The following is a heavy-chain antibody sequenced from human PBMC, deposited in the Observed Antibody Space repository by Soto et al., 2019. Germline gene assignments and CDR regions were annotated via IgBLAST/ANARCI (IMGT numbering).Heavy chain of an antibody. J-gene: IGHJ4*02. CDR1: GFTFSSYE. V-gene: IGHV3-48*03. CDR3: VREGLYFFDY. Sequence: QTGGSLRLSCAASGFTFSSYEMHWVRQAPGEGLDWVSYISTSGDTIYYADSVQGRFTISRDNAKNSLYLQMNSLRAEDTAVYYCVREGLYFFDYWGQGTLVTVSS. CDR2: ISTSGDTI.